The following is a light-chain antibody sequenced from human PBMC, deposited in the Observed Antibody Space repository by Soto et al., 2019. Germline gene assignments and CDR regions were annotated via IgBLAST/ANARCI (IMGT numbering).Light chain of an antibody. V-gene: IGKV3-11*01. J-gene: IGKJ3*01. CDR1: QSVSRY. Sequence: EIVLTQSPATLSLSPGERATLSCRASQSVSRYLAWYQQKPGQAPRLLIYDASNRATGSPARFSGSGSGTDFTLTISSLEPEDVAVYYCQQRSNWPPEFTFGPGTKVDIK. CDR2: DAS. CDR3: QQRSNWPPEFT.